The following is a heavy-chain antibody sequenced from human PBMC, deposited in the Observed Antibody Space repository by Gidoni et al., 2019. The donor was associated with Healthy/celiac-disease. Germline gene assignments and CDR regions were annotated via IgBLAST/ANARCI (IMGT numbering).Heavy chain of an antibody. CDR2: IIPICGTA. V-gene: IGHV1-69*01. D-gene: IGHD2-15*01. J-gene: IGHJ3*02. CDR1: GGDFRSYA. Sequence: HVQLVQSGAEVKKPGSSVKVSCKASGGDFRSYAISWVRQAPEQGLEWLGGIIPICGTANDEQKFQGRVTITADESTSTAYMELSSLRSEDTAVYYCARDPDLEVVAAIKGYAVDIWGQGTMVTVSS. CDR3: ARDPDLEVVAAIKGYAVDI.